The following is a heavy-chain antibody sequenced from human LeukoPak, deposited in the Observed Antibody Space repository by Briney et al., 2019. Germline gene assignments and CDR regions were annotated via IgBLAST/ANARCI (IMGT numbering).Heavy chain of an antibody. CDR2: INHSGST. CDR1: GGSFSGYY. J-gene: IGHJ3*02. CDR3: ARGRGWITRAFDI. V-gene: IGHV4-34*01. Sequence: PSETLSLTCAVYGGSFSGYYWSWIRQPPGKGLEWIGEINHSGSTNYNPSLKSRVTISVDTSKNQCSLKLSSVTAADTAVYYCARGRGWITRAFDIWGQGTMVTVSS. D-gene: IGHD3-16*01.